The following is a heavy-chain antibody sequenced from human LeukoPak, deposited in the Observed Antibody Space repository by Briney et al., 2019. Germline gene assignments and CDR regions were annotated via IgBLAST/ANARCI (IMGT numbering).Heavy chain of an antibody. CDR2: IKQDGSEK. J-gene: IGHJ4*02. CDR1: GFTFSSYW. V-gene: IGHV3-7*01. D-gene: IGHD6-6*01. CDR3: ARGTFEYSSSQPFDY. Sequence: PGGSLRLSCAASGFTFSSYWMSWVRQAPGKGLEWVANIKQDGSEKYYVDSVKGRFTISRDNAKNSLYLQMNSLRAEDTAVYYCARGTFEYSSSQPFDYWGQGTLVTVSS.